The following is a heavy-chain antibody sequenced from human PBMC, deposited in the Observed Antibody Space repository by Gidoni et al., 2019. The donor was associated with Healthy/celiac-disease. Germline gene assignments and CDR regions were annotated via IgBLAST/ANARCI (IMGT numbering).Heavy chain of an antibody. CDR1: GFTFRSYA. J-gene: IGHJ4*02. Sequence: QVQLVESGGGVVQPGRSLRLSCAASGFTFRSYAMPWVRQAPGKGLEWVAVISYDGSNKYYADSVKGRFTISRDNSKNTLYLQMNSLRAEDTAVYYCARGHRSWYSSSSYWGQGTLVTVSS. D-gene: IGHD6-6*01. CDR3: ARGHRSWYSSSSY. CDR2: ISYDGSNK. V-gene: IGHV3-30-3*01.